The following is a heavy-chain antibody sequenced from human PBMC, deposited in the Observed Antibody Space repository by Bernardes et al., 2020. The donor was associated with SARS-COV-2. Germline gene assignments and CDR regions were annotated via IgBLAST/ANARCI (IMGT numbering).Heavy chain of an antibody. CDR3: AREVGAVLQGARGSIDY. Sequence: SETLSLTCTVSGGSISSSNYYWAWIRQPPGKGLEWIGSVAHSGRTYYNPFLKSRVTISLDTSKNQFSLKVTSVTAADTAVYYCAREVGAVLQGARGSIDYWGQGALVTVSS. J-gene: IGHJ4*02. CDR2: VAHSGRT. D-gene: IGHD1-26*01. V-gene: IGHV4-39*07. CDR1: GGSISSSNYY.